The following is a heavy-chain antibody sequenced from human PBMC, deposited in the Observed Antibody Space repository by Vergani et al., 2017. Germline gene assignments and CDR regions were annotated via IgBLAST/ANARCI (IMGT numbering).Heavy chain of an antibody. V-gene: IGHV3-30*18. CDR3: AKHFRGWGIDY. CDR2: ISHDGHYQ. CDR1: GFNLWNFG. Sequence: QVQLVESGGGVVQPGKSLRLSCSASGFNLWNFGMLWIRQAPGQGPEWVAIISHDGHYQQYADSVKGRFTLSRDFSKNTLYLQMNSLRTDDTATYYCAKHFRGWGIDYGGQGTQVIVSS. D-gene: IGHD3-16*01. J-gene: IGHJ4*02.